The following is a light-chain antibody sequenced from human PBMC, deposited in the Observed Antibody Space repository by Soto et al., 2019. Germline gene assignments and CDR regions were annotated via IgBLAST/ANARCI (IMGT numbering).Light chain of an antibody. CDR3: QSFDTNLNAVV. J-gene: IGLJ2*01. CDR2: DTT. CDR1: GSNIGAGYD. Sequence: QSVLTQPPSVSGAPGQSVTISSIGSGSNIGAGYDVHWYQQLPGVAPKLLIFDTTNRPSGIPGRFSGSKSGASASLAITGLLPEDEADFFCQSFDTNLNAVVFGGGTKLTVL. V-gene: IGLV1-40*01.